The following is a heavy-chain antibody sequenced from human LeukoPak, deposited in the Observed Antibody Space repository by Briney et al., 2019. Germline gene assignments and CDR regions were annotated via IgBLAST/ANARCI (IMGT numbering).Heavy chain of an antibody. J-gene: IGHJ4*02. CDR1: GFTFSSYS. D-gene: IGHD2-15*01. CDR2: ISSSSSTI. CDR3: ARDRGYCSGGSCYASALDY. V-gene: IGHV3-48*04. Sequence: GGSLRLSCAASGFTFSSYSMNWVRQAPGKGLEWVSYISSSSSTIYYADSVKGRFTISRDNAKNSLYLQMNSLRAEDTAVYYCARDRGYCSGGSCYASALDYWGQGTLVTVSS.